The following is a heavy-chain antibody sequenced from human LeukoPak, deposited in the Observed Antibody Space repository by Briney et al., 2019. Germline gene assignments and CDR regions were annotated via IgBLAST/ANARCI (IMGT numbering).Heavy chain of an antibody. V-gene: IGHV3-11*01. CDR1: GFTFSDYY. Sequence: GGSLRLSCAASGFTFSDYYMSWIHQAPGKGLEWVSYISSSGGSTIYYADSVKGRFTISRDNSKNTLYVQVNSLGTEDTAAYYCAKGSYYDSSGSFYFDYWGQGTLVTVSS. J-gene: IGHJ4*02. D-gene: IGHD3-22*01. CDR2: ISSSGGSTI. CDR3: AKGSYYDSSGSFYFDY.